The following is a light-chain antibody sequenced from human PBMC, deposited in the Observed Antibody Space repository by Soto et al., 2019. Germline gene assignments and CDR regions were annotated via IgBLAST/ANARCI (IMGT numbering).Light chain of an antibody. CDR1: SSNIGNNF. CDR2: DND. V-gene: IGLV1-51*01. J-gene: IGLJ2*01. Sequence: QSVLTQPPSVSAAPGQRVTISCSGSSSNIGNNFVSCYQQLPGTAPKLLIYDNDKRPSGIPDRFSGSKSGTSATLGVTGLQTGDEADYYCATWDGSLSAVVFGGGTKLTFL. CDR3: ATWDGSLSAVV.